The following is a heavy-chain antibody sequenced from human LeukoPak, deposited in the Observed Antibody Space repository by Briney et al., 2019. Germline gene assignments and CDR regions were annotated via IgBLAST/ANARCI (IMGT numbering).Heavy chain of an antibody. V-gene: IGHV3-74*01. Sequence: GGSLRLSCAASGFTFSSYSMNWVRQAPGKGLVWVSRINSDGSSTSYADSVKGRFTISRDNAKNTLYLQMNSLRVEDTAVYYCARVRIAATEGPFDYWGQGTLVTVSS. CDR3: ARVRIAATEGPFDY. J-gene: IGHJ4*02. CDR2: INSDGSST. D-gene: IGHD6-13*01. CDR1: GFTFSSYS.